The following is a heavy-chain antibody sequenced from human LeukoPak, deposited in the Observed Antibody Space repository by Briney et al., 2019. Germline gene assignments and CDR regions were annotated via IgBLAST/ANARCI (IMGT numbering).Heavy chain of an antibody. CDR2: SNAGNVNT. V-gene: IGHV1-3*02. D-gene: IGHD1-26*01. J-gene: IGHJ6*02. CDR3: ARGWEGYMDV. Sequence: ASVKVSCKASGHTFITYAIHWVRQAPGQRLECMGRSNAGNVNTKYSQEFQGRVTFTRDTSASTAYMELSSLRSEDTAVYYCARGWEGYMDVWGQGTTVTVSS. CDR1: GHTFITYA.